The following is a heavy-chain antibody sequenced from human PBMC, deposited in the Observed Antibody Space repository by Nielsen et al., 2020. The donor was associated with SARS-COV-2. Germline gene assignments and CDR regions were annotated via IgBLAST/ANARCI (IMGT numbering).Heavy chain of an antibody. V-gene: IGHV3-9*01. D-gene: IGHD3-9*01. Sequence: GGSLRLSCAASGFTFDDYAMHWVRQAPGKGLEWASGISWNSGSIGYADSVKGRFTISRDNAKNSLYLQMNSLRAEDTALYYCAKGYDILTLGMDVWGQGTTVTVSS. CDR2: ISWNSGSI. CDR1: GFTFDDYA. J-gene: IGHJ6*02. CDR3: AKGYDILTLGMDV.